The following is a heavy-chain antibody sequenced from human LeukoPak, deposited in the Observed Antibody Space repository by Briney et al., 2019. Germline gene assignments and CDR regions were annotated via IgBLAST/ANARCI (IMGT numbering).Heavy chain of an antibody. CDR2: ISGSGGNT. CDR1: GFTFSSYA. V-gene: IGHV3-23*01. D-gene: IGHD1-7*01. J-gene: IGHJ5*02. Sequence: PGGSLRLSCAASGFTFSSYAMSWVRQSPGKGLEWVSAISGSGGNTYSADSVKGRCAISRDNSKNTLYLQMNSLRAEDTAVYYCANFLDLKRFDPWGQGTLVTVSS. CDR3: ANFLDLKRFDP.